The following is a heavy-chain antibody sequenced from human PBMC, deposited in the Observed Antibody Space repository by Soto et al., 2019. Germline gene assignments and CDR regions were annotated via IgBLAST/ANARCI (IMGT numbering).Heavy chain of an antibody. Sequence: SETLSLTCTVSGGSISSSSYYWGWIRQPPGKGLEWIGSIYYSGSTYYNPSLKSRVTISVDTSKNQFSLKLSSVTAADTAVYYCASPVGSSSLAPFDYWGQGTLVTV. J-gene: IGHJ4*02. CDR3: ASPVGSSSLAPFDY. CDR1: GGSISSSSYY. D-gene: IGHD6-6*01. V-gene: IGHV4-39*01. CDR2: IYYSGST.